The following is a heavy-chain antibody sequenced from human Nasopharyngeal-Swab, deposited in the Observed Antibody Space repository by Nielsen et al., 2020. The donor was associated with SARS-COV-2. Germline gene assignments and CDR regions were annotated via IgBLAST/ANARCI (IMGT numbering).Heavy chain of an antibody. D-gene: IGHD2-21*01. V-gene: IGHV4-34*01. J-gene: IGHJ4*02. CDR2: INDRGT. CDR3: MRGHFGGFDS. Sequence: SQTLSLPFAVYGESFGALYWGWVRPPPGKGLEWIGEINDRGTSYTPSLESRVTISVDTSLNQFSLQLTSVTTADTAVYFCMRGHFGGFDSWGPGTLVTVSS. CDR1: GESFGALY.